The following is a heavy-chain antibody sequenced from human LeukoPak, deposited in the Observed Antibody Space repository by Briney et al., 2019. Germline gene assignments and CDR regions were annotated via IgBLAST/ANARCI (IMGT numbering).Heavy chain of an antibody. CDR3: ARDRLGSFYYFDY. Sequence: PSETLSLTCAVSGGSISSSNWWSWVRQPPGKGLEWIGHIYYSGSTYYSPSLKSRLTISVDTSKNQFSLRLTSVTAADTAVYYCARDRLGSFYYFDYWGQGTLVTVSS. J-gene: IGHJ4*02. D-gene: IGHD6-13*01. V-gene: IGHV4-4*02. CDR2: IYYSGST. CDR1: GGSISSSNW.